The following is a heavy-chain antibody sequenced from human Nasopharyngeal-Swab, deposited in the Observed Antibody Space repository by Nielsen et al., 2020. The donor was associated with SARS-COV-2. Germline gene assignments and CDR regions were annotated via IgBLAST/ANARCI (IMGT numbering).Heavy chain of an antibody. CDR1: GASIRSGGYY. CDR2: IYYSGNT. CDR3: ATTDRDGWGYFHY. D-gene: IGHD3-16*01. Sequence: SETLSLTCTVPGASIRSGGYYWIWIRQHPGKGLEWIGYIYYSGNTYYNPSLKSRVTISVDTSKNQFFLKVDSVTAADTAVYYCATTDRDGWGYFHYWGQGTLVTVSS. J-gene: IGHJ4*02. V-gene: IGHV4-31*03.